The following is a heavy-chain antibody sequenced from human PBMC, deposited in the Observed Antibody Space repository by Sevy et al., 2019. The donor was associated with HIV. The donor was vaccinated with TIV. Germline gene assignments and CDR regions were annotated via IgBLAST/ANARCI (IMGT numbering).Heavy chain of an antibody. CDR1: GFTFSDYY. V-gene: IGHV3-7*01. Sequence: GESLKISCAASGFTFSDYYMGWVRQAPGKGLEWVADVNQDGSQKHYVDSVKGRFSISRDNAKNSVYLQLNRLRVDDTGIYYCARELWPGDYWGQGILVTVSS. D-gene: IGHD2-21*01. CDR2: VNQDGSQK. J-gene: IGHJ4*02. CDR3: ARELWPGDY.